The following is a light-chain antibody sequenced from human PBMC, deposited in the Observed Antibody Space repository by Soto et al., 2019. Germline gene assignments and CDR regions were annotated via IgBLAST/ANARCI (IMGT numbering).Light chain of an antibody. V-gene: IGKV1-5*03. J-gene: IGKJ1*01. Sequence: DIQMTQSPSTLSASVGDRVTITCRASQSISTWLAWYQQKPGKAPNLLIYKASSLESGVPSRFSGSGSGTEFTLTISNLQPDDFATYYCHQYYSYSRTFGQGIKVEIK. CDR2: KAS. CDR1: QSISTW. CDR3: HQYYSYSRT.